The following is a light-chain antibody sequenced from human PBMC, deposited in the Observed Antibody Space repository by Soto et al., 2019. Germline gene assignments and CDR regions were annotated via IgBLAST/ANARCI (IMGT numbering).Light chain of an antibody. CDR1: QDISNY. J-gene: IGKJ4*01. V-gene: IGKV1-27*01. CDR3: QKYNSAPPLT. CDR2: AAS. Sequence: DIQMTQSPSSLSASVGDRVTITCRASQDISNYLAWYQQKPGKVPKLLIYAASTLQSGVTSRFSGSGSGTDFTLTISSLQPEDVATYYCQKYNSAPPLTFGGGTKVEIK.